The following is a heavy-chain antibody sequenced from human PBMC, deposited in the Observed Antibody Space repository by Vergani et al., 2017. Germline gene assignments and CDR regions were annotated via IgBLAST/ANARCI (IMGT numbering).Heavy chain of an antibody. V-gene: IGHV2-70*04. CDR3: ARTLSDSRGYYLDY. CDR1: GFSLTTYGMR. CDR2: IDWDDDT. J-gene: IGHJ4*02. D-gene: IGHD3-22*01. Sequence: QVTLKEPGPALVKPTQTLTLTCTFSGFSLTTYGMRVSWIRQPPGKALERLARIDWDDDTYYRTSLRTRLTISKDTFKNQVALTMTNMDPVDTATYYCARTLSDSRGYYLDYWRQETLVTDSS.